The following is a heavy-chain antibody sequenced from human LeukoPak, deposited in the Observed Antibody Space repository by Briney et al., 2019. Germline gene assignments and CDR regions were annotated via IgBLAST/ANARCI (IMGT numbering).Heavy chain of an antibody. CDR3: ARGYYDFWNGMDV. V-gene: IGHV3-30-3*01. J-gene: IGHJ6*02. CDR1: GFTFSSYA. D-gene: IGHD3-3*01. CDR2: ISYGGSNK. Sequence: GRSLRLSCAASGFTFSSYAMHWVRQAPGKGLEWVAVISYGGSNKYYADSVKGRFTISRDNSKNTLYLQMNSLRAEDTAVYYCARGYYDFWNGMDVWGQGTTVTVSS.